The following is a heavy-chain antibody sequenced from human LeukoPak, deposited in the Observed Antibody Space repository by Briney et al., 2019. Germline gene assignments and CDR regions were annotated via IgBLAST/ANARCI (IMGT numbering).Heavy chain of an antibody. D-gene: IGHD1-1*01. J-gene: IGHJ4*02. CDR1: GYSFTNYW. V-gene: IGHV5-51*01. CDR2: INPGDTNF. CDR3: ARPRRAERDEDF. Sequence: GESLKISCKASGYSFTNYWIGWVRQMREKGLEWMGMINPGDTNFAYSPSLQGQVTISAERSISTAYLQWSSLKASDTAMYYCARPRRAERDEDFWGQGTLVTVSS.